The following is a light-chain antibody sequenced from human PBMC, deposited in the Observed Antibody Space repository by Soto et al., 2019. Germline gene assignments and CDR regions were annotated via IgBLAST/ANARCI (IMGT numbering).Light chain of an antibody. CDR3: AVWDNSLNGVA. V-gene: IGLV1-47*01. CDR1: NSNMGRNY. J-gene: IGLJ2*01. Sequence: QALVTQTPSASGTPGQRVTISCSGSNSNMGRNYVYWYQQVPGTAPKLLMYRNDVRPSGVPDRFTGSKSGTSASLAISGLRSEDEADYYCAVWDNSLNGVAFGGGTKVTVL. CDR2: RND.